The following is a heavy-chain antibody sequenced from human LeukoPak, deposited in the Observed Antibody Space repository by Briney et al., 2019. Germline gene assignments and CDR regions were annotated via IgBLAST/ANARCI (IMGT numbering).Heavy chain of an antibody. V-gene: IGHV4-4*07. CDR1: GGSISSYY. Sequence: SETLSLTCTVSGGSISSYYWSWVRQPAGKGLEWIGRIYASGNTNYNPSLKGRVTMTVDTSKNQFSLNLSSVTAAGTAVYYCAGGRGSSWYYFDSWGQGTLVTVSS. CDR2: IYASGNT. CDR3: AGGRGSSWYYFDS. D-gene: IGHD6-13*01. J-gene: IGHJ4*02.